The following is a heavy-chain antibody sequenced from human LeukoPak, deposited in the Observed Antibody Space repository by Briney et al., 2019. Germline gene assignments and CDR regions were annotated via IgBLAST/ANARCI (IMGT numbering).Heavy chain of an antibody. V-gene: IGHV4-4*07. Sequence: SETLSLTCTVSGGSISSYYWSWLRQPAGKGLEWIGRIYTSGSTNYNPSLKSRVTMSVDTSKNQFSLTLSSVTAADTAVYYCARDRGITGTAFDYWGQGTLVTVSS. CDR3: ARDRGITGTAFDY. D-gene: IGHD1-20*01. CDR1: GGSISSYY. CDR2: IYTSGST. J-gene: IGHJ4*02.